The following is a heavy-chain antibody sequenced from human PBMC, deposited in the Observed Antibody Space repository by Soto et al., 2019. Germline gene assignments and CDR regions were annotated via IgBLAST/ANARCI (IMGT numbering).Heavy chain of an antibody. Sequence: QVQLQQSGPGLVKPSQTLSLTCTVSGDSISSGGYYWTWVRQRPGKGLEWIGYIGYRESTYYNPPLKSRVIVSIDTSKNQFSLRLSSVTAADTAVYFCTRGAWGYAFDVWGQGTMVTVSS. CDR1: GDSISSGGYY. CDR3: TRGAWGYAFDV. CDR2: IGYREST. J-gene: IGHJ3*01. D-gene: IGHD3-16*01. V-gene: IGHV4-31*03.